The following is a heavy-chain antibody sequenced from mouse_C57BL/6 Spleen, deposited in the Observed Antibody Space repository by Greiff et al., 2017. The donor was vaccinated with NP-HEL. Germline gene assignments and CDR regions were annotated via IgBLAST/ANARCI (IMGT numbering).Heavy chain of an antibody. CDR1: GYTFTNYW. Sequence: VQLQQSGAELVRPGTSVKMSCKASGYTFTNYWIGWAKQRPGHGLEWIGDIYPGGGYTNYNEKFKGKATLTADKSSSTAYLQFSSLTSEDSAIYYCARCEGDGYAYYFDYWGQGTTLTVAS. V-gene: IGHV1-63*01. CDR2: IYPGGGYT. D-gene: IGHD2-3*01. J-gene: IGHJ2*01. CDR3: ARCEGDGYAYYFDY.